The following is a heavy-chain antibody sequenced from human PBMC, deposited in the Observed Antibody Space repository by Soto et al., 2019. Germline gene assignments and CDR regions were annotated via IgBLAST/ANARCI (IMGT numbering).Heavy chain of an antibody. Sequence: QVQLVESGGGVVQPGRSLRVSCAASGFTFSNYAMHWVRQAPGKGLEWVAVVSYDGSKQFYADSVEGRFTISRDSSKSTLYLHMDNLRDEDTAVYYCARDRVYYYDNSGYYNFDYWGQGNLVTVSS. V-gene: IGHV3-30-3*01. J-gene: IGHJ4*02. CDR1: GFTFSNYA. CDR3: ARDRVYYYDNSGYYNFDY. CDR2: VSYDGSKQ. D-gene: IGHD3-22*01.